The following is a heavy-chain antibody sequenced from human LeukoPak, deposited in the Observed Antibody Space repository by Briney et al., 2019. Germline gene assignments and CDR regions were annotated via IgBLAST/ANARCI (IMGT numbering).Heavy chain of an antibody. V-gene: IGHV3-30*18. CDR1: GFTFSSYG. CDR2: ISYDGSNK. D-gene: IGHD3-10*01. Sequence: GRSLRLSCAASGFTFSSYGMHWVRQAPGKGLEWVAVISYDGSNKYYADSVKGRFTISRDNSKNTLYLQMNSLRAEDTAVYYCAKDSGFGELLGWFDPWGQGTLVTVSS. J-gene: IGHJ5*02. CDR3: AKDSGFGELLGWFDP.